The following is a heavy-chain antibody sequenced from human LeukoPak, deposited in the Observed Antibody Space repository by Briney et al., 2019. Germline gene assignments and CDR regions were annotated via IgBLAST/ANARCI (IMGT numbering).Heavy chain of an antibody. CDR1: GYTLTELS. V-gene: IGHV3-30*02. Sequence: SCKVSGYTLTELSMHWVRQAPGKGQEWVAFIRYDGSNKYYADSVKGRFTISRDNSKNTLYLQMNSLRAEDTAVYYCAKGHCGGDCYPAFDIWGQGTMVTVSS. D-gene: IGHD2-21*02. J-gene: IGHJ3*02. CDR2: IRYDGSNK. CDR3: AKGHCGGDCYPAFDI.